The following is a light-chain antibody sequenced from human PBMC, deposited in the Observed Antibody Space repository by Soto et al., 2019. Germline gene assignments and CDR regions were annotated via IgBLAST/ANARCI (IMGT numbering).Light chain of an antibody. V-gene: IGKV1-5*03. CDR2: KAS. J-gene: IGKJ1*01. Sequence: DIQMTQSPSTLSASIGDRVTITCRASQSVDTWLAWYKQKPGKAPKLLIYKASGLQTGVPSRFRGSGSGTEFTLTISILQPDDFATYYCQHYNSRMFGQGTKVEIK. CDR1: QSVDTW. CDR3: QHYNSRM.